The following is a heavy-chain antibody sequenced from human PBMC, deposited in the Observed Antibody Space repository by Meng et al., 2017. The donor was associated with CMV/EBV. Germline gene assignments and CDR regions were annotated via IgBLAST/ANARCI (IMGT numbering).Heavy chain of an antibody. V-gene: IGHV3-7*02. J-gene: IGHJ4*02. CDR1: GLPISNYW. CDR2: IKNDGSER. CDR3: RLGHYSQD. Sequence: LVESGGGLVQPGGSLRFSCAASGLPISNYWMSWVRQAPGKGLEWVANIKNDGSERYYVDSVKGRFSISRDNADNSLYLQMNNLRAEDTAVYYCRLGHYSQDWGQGTLVTASS. D-gene: IGHD4-17*01.